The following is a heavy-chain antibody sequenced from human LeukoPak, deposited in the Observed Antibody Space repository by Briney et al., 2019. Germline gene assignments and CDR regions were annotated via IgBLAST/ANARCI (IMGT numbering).Heavy chain of an antibody. CDR1: GFTFSSYA. D-gene: IGHD2-2*01. Sequence: GGSLRLSCAASGFTFSSYAMSWVRQAPEKGLEWVSSISGSDGSTDYADSAKGRFTISRDNSKNTLYLQMTSLRAEDTAIYYCAKVKPAAPNYFYYGMDVWGQGTTVTVSS. J-gene: IGHJ6*02. CDR2: ISGSDGST. CDR3: AKVKPAAPNYFYYGMDV. V-gene: IGHV3-23*01.